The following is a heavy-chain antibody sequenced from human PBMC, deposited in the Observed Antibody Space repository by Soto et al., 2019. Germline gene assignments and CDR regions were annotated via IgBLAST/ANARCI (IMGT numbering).Heavy chain of an antibody. V-gene: IGHV5-51*01. CDR1: GYSFTTYW. Sequence: PGASLKISCQGSGYSFTTYWIGWVRQMPGKGLEWMGIIYPGDSDTRYSPSFQGQVTISADKSISTAYLQWSSLKASDTAIYYCATGEYCGDTTCYNFFDYWGQGTLVTVSS. D-gene: IGHD2-2*02. CDR3: ATGEYCGDTTCYNFFDY. J-gene: IGHJ4*02. CDR2: IYPGDSDT.